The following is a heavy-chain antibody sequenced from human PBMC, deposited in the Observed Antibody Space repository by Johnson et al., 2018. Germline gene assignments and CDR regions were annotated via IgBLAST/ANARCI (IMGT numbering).Heavy chain of an antibody. CDR1: RFTFSSYS. CDR2: ITPAGDSPI. D-gene: IGHD3-10*01. Sequence: VQLGQSGGGLVKPGGSLTLSCAASRFTFSSYSMNWVRQAPGKGLEWVSYITPAGDSPIQYADSVKGRFTISRDNAKNSLYLQMNSLSAEDTALYYCARETGYAFDIWGQGTMVTVSS. J-gene: IGHJ3*02. V-gene: IGHV3-21*05. CDR3: ARETGYAFDI.